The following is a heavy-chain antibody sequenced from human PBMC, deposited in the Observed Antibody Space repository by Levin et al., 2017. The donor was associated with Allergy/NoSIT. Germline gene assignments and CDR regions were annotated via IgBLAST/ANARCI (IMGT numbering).Heavy chain of an antibody. Sequence: GGSLRLSCAASGFTFSSYSMNWVRQAPGKGLEWVSSISSSSSYIYYADSVKGRFTISRDNAKNSLYLQMNSLRAEDTAVYYCARRYFDWLESDYYYYMDVWGKGTTVTVSS. CDR1: GFTFSSYS. CDR3: ARRYFDWLESDYYYYMDV. D-gene: IGHD3-9*01. CDR2: ISSSSSYI. V-gene: IGHV3-21*01. J-gene: IGHJ6*03.